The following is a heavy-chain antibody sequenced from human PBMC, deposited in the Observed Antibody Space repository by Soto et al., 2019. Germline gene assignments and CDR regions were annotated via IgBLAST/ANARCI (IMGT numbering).Heavy chain of an antibody. CDR2: ISYHGSDK. J-gene: IGHJ4*02. CDR1: GFTFSNYG. CDR3: AKDHLTTTVTTVGY. Sequence: QVQLVESGGGVVQPGRSLRLSCAASGFTFSNYGMHWVRQAPGKGLEWVAVISYHGSDKYYADSVKGRFTISRDNSKNTLYLQMDSLRAEEPAVYYCAKDHLTTTVTTVGYWGQGTLVTVSS. D-gene: IGHD4-17*01. V-gene: IGHV3-30*18.